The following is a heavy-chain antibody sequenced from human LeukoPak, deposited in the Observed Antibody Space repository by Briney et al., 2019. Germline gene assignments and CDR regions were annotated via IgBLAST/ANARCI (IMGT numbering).Heavy chain of an antibody. CDR1: GFSFSSYR. J-gene: IGHJ6*03. CDR2: ISGSSSFI. CDR3: ARGISGTTPISGYMDL. Sequence: GGSLRLSCAASGFSFSSYRMMWVRQAPGKGLEWVSSISGSSSFIYYADSLKGRFTVSRDNARSALFLQMNSLRAEDTGVYYCARGISGTTPISGYMDLWGKGTTVTVSS. D-gene: IGHD1-20*01. V-gene: IGHV3-21*01.